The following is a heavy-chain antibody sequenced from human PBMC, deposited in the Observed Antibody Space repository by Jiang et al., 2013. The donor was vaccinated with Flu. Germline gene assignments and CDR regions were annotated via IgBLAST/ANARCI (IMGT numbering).Heavy chain of an antibody. CDR1: GASISRSDYY. J-gene: IGHJ6*02. CDR3: ARRAGGMDV. Sequence: LLKPSETLSLTCTVSGASISRSDYYWAWIRQPPGKGLEWIGSIYYSGSTYYNPSLNSRVTISVDTSNNHLSLKLSSVTAADTAVYYCARRAGGMDVWGQGTTVTVSS. CDR2: IYYSGST. V-gene: IGHV4-39*07.